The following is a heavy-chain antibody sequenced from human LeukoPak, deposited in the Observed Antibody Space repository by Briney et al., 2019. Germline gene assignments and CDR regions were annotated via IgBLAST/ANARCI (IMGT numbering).Heavy chain of an antibody. D-gene: IGHD3-3*01. CDR1: DYSISSGYY. J-gene: IGHJ5*02. CDR2: IYHSGST. V-gene: IGHV4-38-2*02. Sequence: PSETLSLTCTVSDYSISSGYYWGWIRQPPGKGLEWIGSIYHSGSTYYNPSLKSRVTISVDTSKNQFSLKLSSVTAADTAVYYCARREASYYDFWSGSNNWFDPWGQGTLVTVSS. CDR3: ARREASYYDFWSGSNNWFDP.